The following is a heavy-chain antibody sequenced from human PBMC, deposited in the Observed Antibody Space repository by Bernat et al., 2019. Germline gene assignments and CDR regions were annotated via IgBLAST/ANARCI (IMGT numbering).Heavy chain of an antibody. CDR1: GFTYNNHW. J-gene: IGHJ4*02. D-gene: IGHD4-17*01. CDR2: IKQGGTVQ. CDR3: ARGPTYGDRCDFLDY. V-gene: IGHV3-7*03. Sequence: EVQLVESGGGLVQPGGSLRLSCAASGFTYNNHWMSWVRQAPGKGLEWVADIKQGGTVQNHLDSVKGRFTISRDDAKNSVHLQMNSLRAEDTAVYYCARGPTYGDRCDFLDYWGRGTMVAVSS.